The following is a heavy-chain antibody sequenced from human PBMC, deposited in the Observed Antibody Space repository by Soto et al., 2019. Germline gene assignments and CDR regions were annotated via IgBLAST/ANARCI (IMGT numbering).Heavy chain of an antibody. D-gene: IGHD6-6*01. Sequence: GASVKVSFKASGGTFSSYAISWLRQAPGQGLEWMGGIIPIFGTANYAQKFQGRVTITADESTSTAYMELSSLRSEDTAVYYCAREGSSSHAFDIWGQGTMVTV. CDR3: AREGSSSHAFDI. CDR1: GGTFSSYA. V-gene: IGHV1-69*13. J-gene: IGHJ3*02. CDR2: IIPIFGTA.